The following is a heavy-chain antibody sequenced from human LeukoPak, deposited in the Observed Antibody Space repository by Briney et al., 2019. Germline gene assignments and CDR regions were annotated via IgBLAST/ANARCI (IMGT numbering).Heavy chain of an antibody. Sequence: GGSLRLSCAASGFTFSSYSMNWVRQAPGKGLEWVSSISSSSYIYYADSVKGRFTISRDNSKNTLYLEMNSLIPEDTALYYCAKPQEADLWVPDYWGQGTLVTVSS. V-gene: IGHV3-21*01. CDR2: ISSSSYI. CDR3: AKPQEADLWVPDY. J-gene: IGHJ4*02. CDR1: GFTFSSYS. D-gene: IGHD3-3*01.